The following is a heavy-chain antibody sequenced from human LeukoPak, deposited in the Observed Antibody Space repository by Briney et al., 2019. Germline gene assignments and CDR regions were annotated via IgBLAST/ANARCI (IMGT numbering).Heavy chain of an antibody. CDR1: GLIFGNYA. V-gene: IGHV3-23*01. D-gene: IGHD6-6*01. Sequence: GGSLRLSRTASGLIFGNYAMGWVRQAPGKGLEWVSGISGRGGTTYYPDFVKGRFTISRDNSKNTVDLQMNNLRVEDTAIYFCARDRRISSMAPRSFDYWGQGILVTVSS. CDR2: ISGRGGTT. CDR3: ARDRRISSMAPRSFDY. J-gene: IGHJ4*02.